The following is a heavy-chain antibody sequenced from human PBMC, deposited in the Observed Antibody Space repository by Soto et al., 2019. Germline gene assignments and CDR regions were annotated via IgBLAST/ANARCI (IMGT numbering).Heavy chain of an antibody. V-gene: IGHV6-1*01. CDR3: ASGNALDV. D-gene: IGHD1-26*01. CDR2: TYYRSKGFH. CDR1: WDSVSSDITS. J-gene: IGHJ3*01. Sequence: QGPLQQSGPGLVKPSQTLSLTCAISWDSVSSDITSWNWIRQSPSRGLEWLGSTYYRSKGFHDYAASAKSRITIHPDTSKNQFSLELNSMTPEDRAVYYCASGNALDVWGQGTVVTVSS.